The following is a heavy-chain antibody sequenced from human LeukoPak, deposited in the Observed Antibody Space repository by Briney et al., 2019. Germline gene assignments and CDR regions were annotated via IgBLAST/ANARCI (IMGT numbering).Heavy chain of an antibody. CDR3: AAFYYDPAY. CDR1: GFTFRTYW. Sequence: GGSLRLSCAASGFTFRTYWMNWVRQAPGKGLVWASRISGDGRSTSYADFVKGRFTISRDNAKNTLFLQIHSLRVEDTAVYYCAAFYYDPAYWGQGTLVTVSS. D-gene: IGHD3-22*01. J-gene: IGHJ4*02. V-gene: IGHV3-74*01. CDR2: ISGDGRST.